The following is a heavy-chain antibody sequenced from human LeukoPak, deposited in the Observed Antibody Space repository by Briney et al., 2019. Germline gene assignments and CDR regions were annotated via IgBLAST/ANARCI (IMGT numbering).Heavy chain of an antibody. J-gene: IGHJ4*02. D-gene: IGHD1-26*01. CDR1: GFTFRTNY. V-gene: IGHV3-72*01. CDR3: ARVHGWAFDY. Sequence: AVALRLSCGASGFTFRTNYMDRGRQHPGRGQVWVGGIRHKADSYTTEYAASVKGKFTISRDDSKHSLYLQMNSLTTEDTAVYYCARVHGWAFDYWGQGTLVPVSS. CDR2: IRHKADSYTT.